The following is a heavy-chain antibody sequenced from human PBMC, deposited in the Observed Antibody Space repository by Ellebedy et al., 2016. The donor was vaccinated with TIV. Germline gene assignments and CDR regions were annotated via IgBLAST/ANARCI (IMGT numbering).Heavy chain of an antibody. V-gene: IGHV3-7*01. CDR3: MAHSDFDC. J-gene: IGHJ4*02. CDR1: GFTFTNHW. D-gene: IGHD2-15*01. Sequence: PGGSLRLSCAASGFTFTNHWMSWVRQAPGKGLEWVANINQDGSEKYYVDSVTGRFTISRDNAQKSLDLQLSSLRGEDTAVYYCMAHSDFDCWGQGTLVIVSS. CDR2: INQDGSEK.